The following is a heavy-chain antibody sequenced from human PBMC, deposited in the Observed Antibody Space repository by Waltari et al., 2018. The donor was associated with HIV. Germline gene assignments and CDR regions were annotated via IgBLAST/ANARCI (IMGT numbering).Heavy chain of an antibody. V-gene: IGHV1-2*06. D-gene: IGHD3-3*01. J-gene: IGHJ4*02. CDR3: ARTYKSTWYDFVY. CDR1: GYTFTDYY. Sequence: QVLLVQSGAEVKKPGASVKVSCKASGYTFTDYYVHWVRQAPGQGLEWMGRCHPSSGGTNHAQKFQGRVSVTRDTSISTVYRELSRLTSDDTAVYYCARTYKSTWYDFVYWGQGTLVTVSS. CDR2: CHPSSGGT.